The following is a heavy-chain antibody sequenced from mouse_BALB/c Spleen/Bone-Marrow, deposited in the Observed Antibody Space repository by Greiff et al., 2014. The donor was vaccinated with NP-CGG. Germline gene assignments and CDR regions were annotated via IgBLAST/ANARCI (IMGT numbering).Heavy chain of an antibody. D-gene: IGHD1-1*01. CDR1: GYSITSDYA. Sequence: EVKLMESGPGLVKPSQSLSLTCTVPGYSITSDYAWNWIRQFPGNKLEWMGYMSSSGSTSYRPPLKSRISITRDTSKNQFFLQLNSVTAEDTGTYYCARDYYGSSYFDYWGQGTTLTVSS. CDR3: ARDYYGSSYFDY. CDR2: MSSSGST. V-gene: IGHV3-2*02. J-gene: IGHJ2*01.